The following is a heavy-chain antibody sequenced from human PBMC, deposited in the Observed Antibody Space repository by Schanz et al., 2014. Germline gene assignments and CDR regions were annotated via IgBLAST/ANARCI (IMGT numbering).Heavy chain of an antibody. CDR2: ISSSSSYI. CDR3: ARVSMEFERGKSYYYYMDV. D-gene: IGHD3-10*01. CDR1: GFTFSTYY. J-gene: IGHJ6*03. V-gene: IGHV3-21*02. Sequence: EVQLVESGGGLVKPGGSLRLSCAASGFTFSTYYMNWVRQAPGKGLEWVSSISSSSSYISYADSVKGRFTISRDNSKDTLYLQMSGLTPEDTAVYYCARVSMEFERGKSYYYYMDVWGRGTTVTVSS.